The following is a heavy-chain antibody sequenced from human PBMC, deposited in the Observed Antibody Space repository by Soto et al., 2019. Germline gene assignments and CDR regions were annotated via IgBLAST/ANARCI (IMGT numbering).Heavy chain of an antibody. J-gene: IGHJ4*02. CDR1: GGSISSGGYY. CDR3: ARAQAEVTATYYFDY. Sequence: TLSLTCTVSGGSISSGGYYWSWIRQHPGKGLEWIGYIYYSGSTYYNPSLKSRVTISVDTSKNQFSLKLSSVTAADTAVYYCARAQAEVTATYYFDYWGQGTLVTVSS. V-gene: IGHV4-31*03. CDR2: IYYSGST. D-gene: IGHD2-21*02.